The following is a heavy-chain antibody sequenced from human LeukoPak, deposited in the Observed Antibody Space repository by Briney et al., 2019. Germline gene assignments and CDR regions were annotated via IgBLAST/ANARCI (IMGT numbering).Heavy chain of an antibody. Sequence: SETLSLTCTVSGGSISSSSYYWGWIRQPPGKGLEWIGSIYYSGSTYYNPSLNSRVTISVETSNNQFSLKLKSVTAADTAVYYCARGGYYGSGNDFRFDPWGQGTLVTVSS. V-gene: IGHV4-39*07. CDR2: IYYSGST. CDR3: ARGGYYGSGNDFRFDP. CDR1: GGSISSSSYY. J-gene: IGHJ5*02. D-gene: IGHD3-10*01.